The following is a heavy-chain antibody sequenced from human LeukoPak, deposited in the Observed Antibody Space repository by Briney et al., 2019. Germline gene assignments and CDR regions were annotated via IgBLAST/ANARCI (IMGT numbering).Heavy chain of an antibody. CDR1: GFTFTDYF. CDR3: ARARASGRSGFDY. J-gene: IGHJ4*02. V-gene: IGHV3-7*01. Sequence: GGSLRLSCVASGFTFTDYFMSWVRQAPGKGLEWVASIKHNGGEKYYVDSVKGRFTISRDNAKNSLYLQMNSLRDEDTAVYYCARARASGRSGFDYWGQGTLVTVSS. CDR2: IKHNGGEK. D-gene: IGHD2-15*01.